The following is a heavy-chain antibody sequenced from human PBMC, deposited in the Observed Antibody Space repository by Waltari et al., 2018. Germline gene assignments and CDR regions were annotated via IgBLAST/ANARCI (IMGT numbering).Heavy chain of an antibody. CDR2: ISGSGGST. V-gene: IGHV3-23*04. Sequence: EVQLVESGGGLVQPGGSLRLSCAASVFTFSGSAISWVRQAPGKGLEWVSAISGSGGSTYYADFVKGRVTIYRDNSKNTLYLQMNSLRAEDKAVYYCAKGGDYDFWSGYYPPHYYGMDVWGQGTTVTVSS. CDR1: VFTFSGSA. D-gene: IGHD3-3*01. CDR3: AKGGDYDFWSGYYPPHYYGMDV. J-gene: IGHJ6*02.